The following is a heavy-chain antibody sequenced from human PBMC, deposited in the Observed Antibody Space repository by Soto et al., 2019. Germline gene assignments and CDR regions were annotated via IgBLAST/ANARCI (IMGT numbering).Heavy chain of an antibody. CDR3: AAVNYDFWSGYYGSIGAFDI. CDR2: IVVGSGNT. Sequence: ASVKVSCKASGFTFTSSAVQWVRQARGQRLEWIGWIVVGSGNTNYAQKFQERVTITRDMSTSTAYMELSSLRSEDTAVYYCAAVNYDFWSGYYGSIGAFDIWGQGTMVTVSS. CDR1: GFTFTSSA. J-gene: IGHJ3*02. V-gene: IGHV1-58*01. D-gene: IGHD3-3*01.